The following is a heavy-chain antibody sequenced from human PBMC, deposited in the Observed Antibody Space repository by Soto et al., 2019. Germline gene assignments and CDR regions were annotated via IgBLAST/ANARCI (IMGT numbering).Heavy chain of an antibody. J-gene: IGHJ4*02. Sequence: EVQLVESGGGLVQPGGSLRLSCAASGFTVSSNYMSWVRQAPGKGLEWVSVIYSGGSTYYADSVKGRFTISRHNSKNTLYLQMNSLSAEDTAVYYCARREYLVGRYFDYWGQGTLVTVSS. CDR1: GFTVSSNY. CDR2: IYSGGST. D-gene: IGHD6-6*01. CDR3: ARREYLVGRYFDY. V-gene: IGHV3-53*04.